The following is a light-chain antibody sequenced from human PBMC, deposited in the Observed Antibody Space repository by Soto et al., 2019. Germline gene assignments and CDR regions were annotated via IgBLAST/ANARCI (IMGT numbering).Light chain of an antibody. CDR2: EVS. V-gene: IGLV2-18*02. Sequence: QSALTQPPSVSGSPGQSVTISCTGTSSDVGCYNRVSWYQQPPGAAPKLMIYEVSDLASGVPDRFSGSKSGDTASLTISGLHAEDEADYYCSSYTTSDTRIFGGGTKVTVL. J-gene: IGLJ2*01. CDR3: SSYTTSDTRI. CDR1: SSDVGCYNR.